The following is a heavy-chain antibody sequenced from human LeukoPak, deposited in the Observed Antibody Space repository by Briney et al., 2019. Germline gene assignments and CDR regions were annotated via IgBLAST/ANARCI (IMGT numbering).Heavy chain of an antibody. CDR2: IYPGDSDT. J-gene: IGHJ4*02. Sequence: GESLKLSCAGSGYSFTSYWIGCVRQMPEKGLECMGSIYPGDSDTRYSPPFQGQVTISADKSISTAYLQWSSLKASDTAMYYCARSWSSRDYFDYWGQGTLVTVSS. CDR1: GYSFTSYW. CDR3: ARSWSSRDYFDY. D-gene: IGHD6-13*01. V-gene: IGHV5-51*01.